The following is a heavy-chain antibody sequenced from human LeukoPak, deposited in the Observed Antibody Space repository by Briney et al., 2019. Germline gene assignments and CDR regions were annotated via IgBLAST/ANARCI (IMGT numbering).Heavy chain of an antibody. CDR3: ARDTEGLRMGSRNWNYYYMDV. D-gene: IGHD1-1*01. J-gene: IGHJ6*03. CDR2: ISAYNGNT. V-gene: IGHV1-18*01. CDR1: GYTFTSYG. Sequence: ASVKVSCKASGYTFTSYGISWVRQAPGQGLEWMGWISAYNGNTNYAQKLQGRVTVTTDTSTSTAYMELRSLRSDDTAVYYCARDTEGLRMGSRNWNYYYMDVWGKGTTVTVSS.